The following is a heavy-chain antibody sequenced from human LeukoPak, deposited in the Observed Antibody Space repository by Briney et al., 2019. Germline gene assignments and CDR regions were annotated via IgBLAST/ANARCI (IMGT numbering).Heavy chain of an antibody. CDR2: ISVYDGHT. J-gene: IGHJ3*02. CDR1: GYTFTSYG. CDR3: ARDRTRGVMLGAFDI. V-gene: IGHV1-18*01. D-gene: IGHD3-16*01. Sequence: GASVKVSCKASGYTFTSYGISWVRQAPGQGLEWVGWISVYDGHTNYAQNLQGRVTMTTDASTSTVYMDLRSLRSDDTAVYYCARDRTRGVMLGAFDIWGQGTVVTVSS.